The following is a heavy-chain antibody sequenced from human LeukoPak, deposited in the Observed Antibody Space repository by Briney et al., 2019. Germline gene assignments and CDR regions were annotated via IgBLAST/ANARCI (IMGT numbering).Heavy chain of an antibody. CDR1: GGSISSYY. V-gene: IGHV4-34*01. J-gene: IGHJ6*03. Sequence: SETLSLTCTVSGGSISSYYWSWIRQPPGKGLEWIGEINHSGSTNYNPSLKSRVTISVDTSKNQFSLKLSSVTAADTAVYYCAREGRIAAALYYYYYYMDVWGKGATVTVSS. CDR3: AREGRIAAALYYYYYYMDV. D-gene: IGHD6-13*01. CDR2: INHSGST.